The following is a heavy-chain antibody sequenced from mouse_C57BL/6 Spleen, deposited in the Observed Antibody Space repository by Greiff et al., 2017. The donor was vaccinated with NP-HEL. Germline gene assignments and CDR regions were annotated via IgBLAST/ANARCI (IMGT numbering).Heavy chain of an antibody. V-gene: IGHV1-50*01. CDR1: GYTFTSYW. D-gene: IGHD1-1*01. J-gene: IGHJ4*01. Sequence: QVQLQQPGAELVKPGASVKLSCKASGYTFTSYWMQWVKQRPGQGLEWIGEIDPSDSYTNYNQKFKGKATLTVDTSSSTAYMQISSLTSEDSAVYYCARWGPHYYGSSYYAMDYWGQGTSVTVSS. CDR2: IDPSDSYT. CDR3: ARWGPHYYGSSYYAMDY.